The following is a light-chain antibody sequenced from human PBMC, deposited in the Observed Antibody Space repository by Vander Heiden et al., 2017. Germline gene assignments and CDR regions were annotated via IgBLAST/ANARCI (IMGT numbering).Light chain of an antibody. CDR3: QVWDRSTDHWV. Sequence: SYLLTQPPSVSAAPGQAAKITCGGNNIGSKSVHWYQQKPGQAPMLVVYDDSDRPSGIPERFSGSNSGNTATLTITRLEAGDEADYYCQVWDRSTDHWVFGGGTKLTAL. CDR2: DDS. J-gene: IGLJ3*02. CDR1: NIGSKS. V-gene: IGLV3-21*02.